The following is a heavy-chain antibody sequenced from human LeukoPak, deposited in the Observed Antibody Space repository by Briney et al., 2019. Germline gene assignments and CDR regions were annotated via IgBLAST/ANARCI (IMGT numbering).Heavy chain of an antibody. CDR2: IYYSGST. V-gene: IGHV4-30-4*08. CDR1: GRSISSGDYY. D-gene: IGHD3-10*01. J-gene: IGHJ4*02. Sequence: PSQTLSLTCTVSGRSISSGDYYWSWIRQPPGMGLEWIGYIYYSGSTYYNPSLKSRVTISVDTSKNQFSLKLSSVTAADTAVYYCARDREARGVTYFDYWGQGTLGTVSS. CDR3: ARDREARGVTYFDY.